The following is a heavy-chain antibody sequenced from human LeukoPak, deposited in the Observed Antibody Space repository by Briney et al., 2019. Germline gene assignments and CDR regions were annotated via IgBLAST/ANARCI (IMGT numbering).Heavy chain of an antibody. Sequence: GGTLRLSCAASGFTFSSHGMNWVRQAPGKGLEWVSGISPSGGITYYTDSVKGRFTISRDNAKNSLYLQMNSLRAEDTAVYYCAVDSSGYYYFDYWGQGTLVTVSS. CDR3: AVDSSGYYYFDY. J-gene: IGHJ4*02. CDR2: ISPSGGIT. V-gene: IGHV3-21*01. D-gene: IGHD3-22*01. CDR1: GFTFSSHG.